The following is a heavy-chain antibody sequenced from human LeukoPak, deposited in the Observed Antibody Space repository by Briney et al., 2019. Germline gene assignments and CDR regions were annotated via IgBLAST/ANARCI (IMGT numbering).Heavy chain of an antibody. CDR2: INPNSGGT. V-gene: IGHV1-2*06. J-gene: IGHJ5*02. Sequence: ASVKVSCKASGYTFTGYYMHWVRQAPGQGLEWMGRINPNSGGTNYAQKFQGRVTMTRDTSISTADMELSRLRTDDTAVYYCARVGSSWYEGWFDPWGQGTLVTVSS. CDR3: ARVGSSWYEGWFDP. D-gene: IGHD6-13*01. CDR1: GYTFTGYY.